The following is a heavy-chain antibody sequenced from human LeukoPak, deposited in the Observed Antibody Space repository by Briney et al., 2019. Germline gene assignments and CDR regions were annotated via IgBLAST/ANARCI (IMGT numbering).Heavy chain of an antibody. CDR1: GGSISSSNW. D-gene: IGHD1-1*01. J-gene: IGHJ4*02. CDR3: ARVTATTPFDY. Sequence: PSGTLSLTCAVSGGSISSSNWWSWVRQPPGKGLEWIGEISHGGSTNYNPSLESRVTISVGKSKNQFSLSLTSVTAADTAVYFCARVTATTPFDYWGQGTLVTVSS. CDR2: ISHGGST. V-gene: IGHV4-4*02.